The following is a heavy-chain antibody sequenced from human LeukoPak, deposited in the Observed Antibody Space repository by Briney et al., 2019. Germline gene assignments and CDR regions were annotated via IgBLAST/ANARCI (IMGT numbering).Heavy chain of an antibody. CDR1: GGSVSRNSDY. J-gene: IGHJ4*02. D-gene: IGHD3-22*01. Sequence: PSETLSLTCTVSGGSVSRNSDYWGWIRQPPGKGLEWIGSIYYGGSTYYNPSLKSRVTISVDTSKNQFSLMVSSVTVADTGVYYCARGGGYYYDSIDYWGQGSLVTVSS. CDR2: IYYGGST. CDR3: ARGGGYYYDSIDY. V-gene: IGHV4-39*07.